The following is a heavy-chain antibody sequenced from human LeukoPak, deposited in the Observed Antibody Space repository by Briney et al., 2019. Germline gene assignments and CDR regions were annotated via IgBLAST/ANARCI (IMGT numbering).Heavy chain of an antibody. Sequence: GASVKVSCKTSGYIFINYYIHWVRRAPGQRLEWMGRINPSDGSTSHPQKFQGRVTMTRDTSTTTVYMELSTLRFEDTAIYYCARGYCSGGGCSVLDAFRDWGQGTMVTVSS. CDR2: INPSDGST. CDR3: ARGYCSGGGCSVLDAFRD. D-gene: IGHD2-15*01. CDR1: GYIFINYY. J-gene: IGHJ3*01. V-gene: IGHV1-46*01.